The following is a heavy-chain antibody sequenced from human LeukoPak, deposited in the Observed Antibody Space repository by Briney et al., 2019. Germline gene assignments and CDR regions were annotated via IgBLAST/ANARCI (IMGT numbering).Heavy chain of an antibody. CDR3: AREAGIQLWSKLFDY. V-gene: IGHV3-30-3*01. CDR2: ISYDGSNK. CDR1: GFTFSSYA. Sequence: PGGSLRLSCAASGFTFSSYAMHWVRQAPGKGLEWVAVISYDGSNKYYADSVKGRFTISRDNSKNTLYLQMNSLRAEDTAVYYCAREAGIQLWSKLFDYWGQGTLVTVSS. D-gene: IGHD5-18*01. J-gene: IGHJ4*02.